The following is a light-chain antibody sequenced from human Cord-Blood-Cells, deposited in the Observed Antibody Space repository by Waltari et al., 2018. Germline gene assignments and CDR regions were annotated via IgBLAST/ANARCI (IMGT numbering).Light chain of an antibody. Sequence: QSALTQPASVSGSPGQSITISCTGTSSDVGGYNYVSWYQQHPVKAPKLMIYDVSNRPPGVSNRFSGSKSGNTASLTISGLQAEDEADYYCSSYTSSSTYVFGTGTKVTVL. CDR2: DVS. V-gene: IGLV2-14*03. CDR3: SSYTSSSTYV. J-gene: IGLJ1*01. CDR1: SSDVGGYNY.